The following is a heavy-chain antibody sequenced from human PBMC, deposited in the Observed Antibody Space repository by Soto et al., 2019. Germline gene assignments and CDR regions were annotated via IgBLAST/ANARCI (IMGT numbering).Heavy chain of an antibody. CDR3: AKLYYYDSSGYKRGDY. CDR2: ISDSGVST. CDR1: EFTFSTYA. Sequence: EVQLLESGGGLGQPGGSLRLSCAASEFTFSTYAVTWVRQAPGKGLEWVSTISDSGVSTYYADSVKGRFTISRDNSKNTLYLQMNSLRAEDTAVYYCAKLYYYDSSGYKRGDYWGQGTLVTVSS. V-gene: IGHV3-23*01. D-gene: IGHD3-22*01. J-gene: IGHJ4*02.